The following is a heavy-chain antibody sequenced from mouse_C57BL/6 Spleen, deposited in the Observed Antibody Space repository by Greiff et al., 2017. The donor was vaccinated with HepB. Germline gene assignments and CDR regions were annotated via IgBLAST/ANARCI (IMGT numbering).Heavy chain of an antibody. V-gene: IGHV1-82*01. CDR1: GYAFSSSW. J-gene: IGHJ2*01. CDR2: IYPGDGDT. Sequence: VQLQESGPELVKPGASVKISCKASGYAFSSSWMNWVKQRPGKGLEWIGRIYPGDGDTNYNGKFKGKATLTADKSSSTAYMQLSSLTSEDSAVYFCARWGFDYWGQGTTLTVSS. CDR3: ARWGFDY.